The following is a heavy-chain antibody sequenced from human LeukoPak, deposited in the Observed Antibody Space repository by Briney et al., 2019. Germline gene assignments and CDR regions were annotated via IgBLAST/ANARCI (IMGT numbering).Heavy chain of an antibody. J-gene: IGHJ3*02. CDR1: GFTFDDYA. CDR3: AKAPITVDAFDI. CDR2: ISWNSGSI. D-gene: IGHD5-24*01. Sequence: AGGSLRLSCAASGFTFDDYAIPWVRQAPGKGLEWVSGISWNSGSIGYADSVKGRFTISRDNAKNSLYLQMNSLRAEDTALYYCAKAPITVDAFDIWGQGTMVTVSS. V-gene: IGHV3-9*01.